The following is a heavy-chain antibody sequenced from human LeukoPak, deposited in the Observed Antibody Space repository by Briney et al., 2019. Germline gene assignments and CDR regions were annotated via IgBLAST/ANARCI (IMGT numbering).Heavy chain of an antibody. J-gene: IGHJ4*02. CDR3: ARRITMVRTFDY. CDR2: INHSGST. Sequence: SETLSLTCAVYGGYFSGYYWSWIRQPPGKGLEWIGEINHSGSTNYNPSLKSRVTISVDTSKTQFSLKLSSVTAADTAVYYCARRITMVRTFDYWGQGTLVTVSS. D-gene: IGHD3-10*01. CDR1: GGYFSGYY. V-gene: IGHV4-34*01.